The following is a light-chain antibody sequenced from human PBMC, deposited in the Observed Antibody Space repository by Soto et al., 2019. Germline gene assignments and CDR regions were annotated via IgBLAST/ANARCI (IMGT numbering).Light chain of an antibody. CDR3: QQYNSTPLT. Sequence: IQMTQSPSTLSASVGDRVTITCRASQSIDNWLAWYQQKPGKAPKLLIYKASSLESGVPSRFSGSGYGTEFTLTISSLQPDDFATYYCQQYNSTPLTFGGGTKVDIK. CDR1: QSIDNW. V-gene: IGKV1-5*03. CDR2: KAS. J-gene: IGKJ4*01.